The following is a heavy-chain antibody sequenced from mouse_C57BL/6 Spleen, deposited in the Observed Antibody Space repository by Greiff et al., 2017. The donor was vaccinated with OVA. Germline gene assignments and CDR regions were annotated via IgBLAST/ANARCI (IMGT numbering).Heavy chain of an antibody. CDR1: GFTLSSYA. D-gene: IGHD2-5*01. CDR2: ISSGGDYI. V-gene: IGHV5-9-1*02. J-gene: IGHJ2*01. Sequence: EVHLVESGEGLVKPGGSLKLSCAASGFTLSSYAMSWVRQTPEKRLEWVAYISSGGDYIYYADTVKGRFTISRDNARNTLYLQMSSLKSEDTAMYYCTREGSNYRLDYFDYWGQGTTLTVSS. CDR3: TREGSNYRLDYFDY.